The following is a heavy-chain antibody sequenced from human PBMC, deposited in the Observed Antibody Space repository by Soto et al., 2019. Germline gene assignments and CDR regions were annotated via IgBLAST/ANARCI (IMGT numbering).Heavy chain of an antibody. CDR2: IKRDGSGG. J-gene: IGHJ3*02. Sequence: QLVESGGGLVQPGGSLRLSCEASGFTFDNYWMTWVRQAPGKGLEWVANIKRDGSGGSYLDSVRGRFTVSRDNARNSLYLQMNSLRAEDTALSYCARDVSPGSSGWYFDAFDIWGQGTLVTVSS. V-gene: IGHV3-7*05. D-gene: IGHD6-13*01. CDR1: GFTFDNYW. CDR3: ARDVSPGSSGWYFDAFDI.